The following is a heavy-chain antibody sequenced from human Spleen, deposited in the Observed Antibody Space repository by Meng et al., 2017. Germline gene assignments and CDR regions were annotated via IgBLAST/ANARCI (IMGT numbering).Heavy chain of an antibody. D-gene: IGHD6-13*01. CDR3: AGDLLPPPTIGAQGMDV. J-gene: IGHJ6*02. CDR1: GGSISSYY. CDR2: ISYSGST. V-gene: IGHV4-59*01. Sequence: SETLSLTCTVSGGSISSYYWSWIRQPPGKGLEWIGYISYSGSTNYNPSLKSRVTITVDTSKNQFSPKLSSVTAADTAVYYCAGDLLPPPTIGAQGMDVWGQGTTVTVSS.